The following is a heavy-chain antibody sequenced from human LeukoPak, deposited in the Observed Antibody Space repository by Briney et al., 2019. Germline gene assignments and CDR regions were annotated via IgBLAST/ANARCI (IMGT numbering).Heavy chain of an antibody. CDR2: ISGGGST. D-gene: IGHD6-13*01. J-gene: IGHJ6*02. CDR1: GFTVSSNY. CDR3: ARGSSWQNYYYGMDV. V-gene: IGHV3-53*01. Sequence: GGSLRLSCAASGFTVSSNYMTWVRQAPGKGPEWVSVISGGGSTYYADSVKGRFTISRDNSKNTLYLQMNSLRAEDTAVYYCARGSSWQNYYYGMDVWGQGTTVTVSS.